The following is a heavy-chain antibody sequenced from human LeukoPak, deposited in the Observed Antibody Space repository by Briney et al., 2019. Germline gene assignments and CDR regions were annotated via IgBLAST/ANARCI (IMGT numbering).Heavy chain of an antibody. J-gene: IGHJ4*02. CDR1: GYTFTSYG. V-gene: IGHV1-18*01. D-gene: IGHD1-26*01. Sequence: ASVKVSCKASGYTFTSYGISWVRQAPGQGLEWMGWICAYNGNTNYAQKLQGRVTMTTDTSTSTAYMEARSLRSDDTAVYYCARRGAQWELLPYYFDYWGQGTLVTVSS. CDR3: ARRGAQWELLPYYFDY. CDR2: ICAYNGNT.